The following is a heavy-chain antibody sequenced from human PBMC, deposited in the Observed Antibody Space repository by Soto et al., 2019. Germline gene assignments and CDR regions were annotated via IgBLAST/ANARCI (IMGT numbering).Heavy chain of an antibody. J-gene: IGHJ5*02. CDR2: IYHSGST. CDR1: GGSISSGGYS. D-gene: IGHD3-3*01. CDR3: ARGVSDFWRAGNWFDP. Sequence: QLQLQESGSGLVKPSQTLSLTCAVSGGSISSGGYSWSWIRQPPGKGLEWIGYIYHSGSTYYNPSLKSRVTISVDRSKNQFSLKLSSVTAADTAVYYCARGVSDFWRAGNWFDPWGQGTLVTVSS. V-gene: IGHV4-30-2*01.